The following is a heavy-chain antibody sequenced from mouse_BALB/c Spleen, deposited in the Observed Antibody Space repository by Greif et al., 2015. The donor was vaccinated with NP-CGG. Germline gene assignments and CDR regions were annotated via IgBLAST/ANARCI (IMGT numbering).Heavy chain of an antibody. CDR3: ARGQGGNYDY. CDR1: GFTFSSFG. CDR2: ISSGSSTI. Sequence: EVKLVESGGGLVQPGGSRKLSCAASGFTFSSFGMHWVRQAPEKGLEWVAYISSGSSTIYYADTVKGRFTISRDNPKNTLFLQTTSLRSEDTAMYYCARGQGGNYDYWGQGTTLTVSS. J-gene: IGHJ2*01. V-gene: IGHV5-17*02. D-gene: IGHD2-1*01.